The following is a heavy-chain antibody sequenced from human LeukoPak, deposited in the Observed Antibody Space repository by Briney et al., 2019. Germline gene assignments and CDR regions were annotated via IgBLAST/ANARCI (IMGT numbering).Heavy chain of an antibody. J-gene: IGHJ3*02. CDR3: AKDISPWGTVTTGGAFDI. CDR1: GFTFDDYA. V-gene: IGHV3-9*03. CDR2: ISWNSGSI. Sequence: GGSLRLSCAASGFTFDDYAMHWVRQAPGRGLEWVSGISWNSGSIGYADSVKGRFTISRDNAKNSLYLQMNSLRAEDMALYYCAKDISPWGTVTTGGAFDIWGQGTMVTVSS. D-gene: IGHD4-17*01.